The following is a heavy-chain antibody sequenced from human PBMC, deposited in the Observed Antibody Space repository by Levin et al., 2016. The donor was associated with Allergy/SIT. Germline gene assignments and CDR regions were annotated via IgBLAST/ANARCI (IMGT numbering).Heavy chain of an antibody. CDR2: ISSSSSNT. D-gene: IGHD3-10*01. J-gene: IGHJ4*02. CDR3: AKYYSSSYFFFDN. V-gene: IGHV3-11*03. Sequence: GESLKIPCAASGFTFSDYYINWIRQAPGKGLEWISYISSSSSNTEYADSVKGRFTISRDNSKNTLYLQMNSLSAEDTATYYCAKYYSSSYFFFDNWGQGTLVTVSS. CDR1: GFTFSDYY.